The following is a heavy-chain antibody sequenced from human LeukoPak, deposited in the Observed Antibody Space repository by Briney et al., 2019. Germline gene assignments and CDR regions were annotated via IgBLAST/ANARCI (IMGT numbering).Heavy chain of an antibody. Sequence: PSETLSLTCTVSGGSISTYYWTWIRQPPGKGLEWIGYVDHTGSANFNPSLNGRVSISRDTSKNLFSLRLRSVTAADTAVYFCARGRVSSSTWYSTYYYYFYMDVWGKGTTVTVSS. CDR2: VDHTGSA. J-gene: IGHJ6*03. D-gene: IGHD1-1*01. CDR3: ARGRVSSSTWYSTYYYYFYMDV. V-gene: IGHV4-59*01. CDR1: GGSISTYY.